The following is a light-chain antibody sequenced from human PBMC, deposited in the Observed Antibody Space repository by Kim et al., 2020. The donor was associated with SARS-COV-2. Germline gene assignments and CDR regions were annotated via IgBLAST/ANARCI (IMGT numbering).Light chain of an antibody. V-gene: IGLV4-69*01. Sequence: QPVLTQSPSASASLGASVKLTCTLSSGHSSYAIAWHQQQPEKGPRNLMKVDSDGSHSKGDGVPNRFSGSSSGTERYLSISSLQSDDEADYYCQTWGSGMGVFGGGTQLTVL. J-gene: IGLJ3*02. CDR2: VDSDGSH. CDR3: QTWGSGMGV. CDR1: SGHSSYA.